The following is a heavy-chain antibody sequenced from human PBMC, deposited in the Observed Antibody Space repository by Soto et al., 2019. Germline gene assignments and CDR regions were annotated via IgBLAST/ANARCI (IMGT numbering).Heavy chain of an antibody. D-gene: IGHD3-16*02. CDR2: ISYDGSNK. Sequence: VQLVESGGGVVQPGRSLRLSCAASGFTFSSYGMHWVRQAPGKGLEGVAVISYDGSNKYYADSVKGRFTISRDNSKNTLYLQMNSLRAEDTAVYYCAKAVITFGGVIVRPHFDYWGQGTLVTVSS. J-gene: IGHJ4*02. CDR3: AKAVITFGGVIVRPHFDY. V-gene: IGHV3-30*18. CDR1: GFTFSSYG.